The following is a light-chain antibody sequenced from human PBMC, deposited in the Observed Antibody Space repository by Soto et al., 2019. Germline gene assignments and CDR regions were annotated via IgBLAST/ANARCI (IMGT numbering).Light chain of an antibody. J-gene: IGKJ1*01. Sequence: DIRMTQSPSSVSASVGDRVTIACRASQGISSRLAWYPQKPGTPPKLLIYAASTLHSGVPPRFSGSGSGTDFTLTISSLQPEDFATYYCQQANTFPWTFGQGTKVGIK. V-gene: IGKV1-12*01. CDR3: QQANTFPWT. CDR1: QGISSR. CDR2: AAS.